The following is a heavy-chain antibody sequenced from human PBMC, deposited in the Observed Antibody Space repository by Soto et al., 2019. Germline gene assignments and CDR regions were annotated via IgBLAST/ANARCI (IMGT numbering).Heavy chain of an antibody. CDR1: GFTFSNAW. CDR2: IKSKTDGGTT. CDR3: TTGVGATYGY. V-gene: IGHV3-15*01. Sequence: GGALRLSCAASGFTFSNAWMSWVRQAPGKGLEWVGRIKSKTDGGTTDYAAPVKGRFTISRDDSNNTRYPQMNSLKTEDTAVYYCTTGVGATYGYWGQGTLVTVSS. D-gene: IGHD1-26*01. J-gene: IGHJ4*02.